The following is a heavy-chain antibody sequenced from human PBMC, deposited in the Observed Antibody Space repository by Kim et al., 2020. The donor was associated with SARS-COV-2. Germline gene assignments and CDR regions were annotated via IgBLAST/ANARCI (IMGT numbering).Heavy chain of an antibody. J-gene: IGHJ4*02. CDR1: GFTFDDYA. Sequence: GGSLRLSCAASGFTFDDYAMHWVRRAPGKGLEWVSLISGDGGGTYYADSVKGRFTISRDNSKSSLYLQMNSLRTEDTALYYCAKDHDCSGGSCSLYFDYWGQGTLVTVSS. D-gene: IGHD2-15*01. CDR2: ISGDGGGT. V-gene: IGHV3-43*02. CDR3: AKDHDCSGGSCSLYFDY.